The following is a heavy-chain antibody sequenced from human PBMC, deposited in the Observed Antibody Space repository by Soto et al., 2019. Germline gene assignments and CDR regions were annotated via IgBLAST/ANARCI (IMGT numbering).Heavy chain of an antibody. J-gene: IGHJ5*02. CDR1: GDSISTGTYY. V-gene: IGHV4-39*01. CDR2: IYYSGIT. Sequence: SETLSLTCTVSGDSISTGTYYWGWIRQPPGKGLEWIGNIYYSGITYYNPSLKSRVAISVDTSKNQFSLKLSSVSAADTAIYYCARSNTGYYKWFDPWGQGTLVTVS. CDR3: ARSNTGYYKWFDP. D-gene: IGHD3-9*01.